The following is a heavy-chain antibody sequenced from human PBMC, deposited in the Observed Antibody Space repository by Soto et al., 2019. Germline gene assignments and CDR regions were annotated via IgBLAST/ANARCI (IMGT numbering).Heavy chain of an antibody. CDR1: GFTFSSYG. CDR2: ISYDGSNQ. CDR3: AKDIVKYTYGACDY. V-gene: IGHV3-30*18. D-gene: IGHD5-18*01. J-gene: IGHJ4*02. Sequence: QVQLVESGGGVVQPGRSQRLSCAASGFTFSSYGMHWVRQAPGKGLEWVVVISYDGSNQYHADSVKGRFTISRDNSKSTLYLQMNSLRVEDTAVYYCAKDIVKYTYGACDYWGQGALVTVSS.